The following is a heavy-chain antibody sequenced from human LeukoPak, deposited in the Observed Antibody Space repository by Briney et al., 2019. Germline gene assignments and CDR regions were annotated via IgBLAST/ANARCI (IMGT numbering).Heavy chain of an antibody. CDR2: ISSSSSYT. CDR3: ARVRTLDDYGAYFDY. Sequence: GGSLRLSCAASGFTFSDYYMSWIRQAPGKGLEWVSYISSSSSYTNYADSVKGRFTISRDNAKNSLYLQMNSLRAEDTAVYYCARVRTLDDYGAYFDYWGQGTLVTVSS. J-gene: IGHJ4*02. CDR1: GFTFSDYY. D-gene: IGHD4-17*01. V-gene: IGHV3-11*06.